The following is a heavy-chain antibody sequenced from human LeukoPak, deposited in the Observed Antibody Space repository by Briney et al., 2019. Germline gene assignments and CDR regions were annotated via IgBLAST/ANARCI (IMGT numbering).Heavy chain of an antibody. CDR2: IRYDGSNK. Sequence: PGGSLRLSCAASRFIFSTYGIHWVRQAPGKGLEWVAFIRYDGSNKYYADSVKGRFTISRDNAKNSLYLQMNSLRAEDTAVYYCARGSPAGTVIDYWGQGTLVTVSS. J-gene: IGHJ4*02. V-gene: IGHV3-30*02. D-gene: IGHD6-13*01. CDR3: ARGSPAGTVIDY. CDR1: RFIFSTYG.